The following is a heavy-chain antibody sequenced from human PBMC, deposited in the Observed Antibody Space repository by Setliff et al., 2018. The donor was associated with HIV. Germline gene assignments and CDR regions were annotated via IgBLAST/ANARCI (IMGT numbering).Heavy chain of an antibody. D-gene: IGHD6-13*01. CDR3: AREFSSSWYDWFDP. CDR2: INAGDDNT. CDR1: GYTFSTNA. Sequence: ASVKVSCKASGYTFSTNAIHWVRQAPGQRLEWMGYINAGDDNTRYSQKFQGRVTITRDTSANTAYMELSSLRSEDTAVYYCAREFSSSWYDWFDPWGQGTLVTVSS. V-gene: IGHV1-3*01. J-gene: IGHJ5*02.